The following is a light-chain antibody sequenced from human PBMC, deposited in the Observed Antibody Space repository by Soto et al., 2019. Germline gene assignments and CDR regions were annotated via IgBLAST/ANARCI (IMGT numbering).Light chain of an antibody. J-gene: IGLJ2*01. CDR2: SNH. CDR1: TSNIGGNT. V-gene: IGLV1-44*01. CDR3: ASWDDGLYGVI. Sequence: QSVLTQPPSASATPGQRVTISCSGSTSNIGGNTVSWYQQLPGTAPKLLIYSNHQRPSGVPDRFSGSKSGTSASLAISGLQSEDEAKYYCASWDDGLYGVIFGGGTKLTVL.